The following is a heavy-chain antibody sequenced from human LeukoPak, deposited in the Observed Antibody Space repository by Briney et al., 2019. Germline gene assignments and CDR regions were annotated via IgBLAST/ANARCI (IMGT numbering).Heavy chain of an antibody. CDR2: SYHSGTS. D-gene: IGHD4-23*01. J-gene: IGHJ4*02. V-gene: IGHV4-38-2*01. CDR3: ARKYGSNGGYFDY. CDR1: AYSISTGYY. Sequence: ASQTLSLTCAVSAYSISTGYYWGWVRQPPGKGLEWIGNSYHSGTSYYNPSLKSRFSISVDTAKNQLSLKLRCVTAEDTAVYYCARKYGSNGGYFDYWGQGALVTVSS.